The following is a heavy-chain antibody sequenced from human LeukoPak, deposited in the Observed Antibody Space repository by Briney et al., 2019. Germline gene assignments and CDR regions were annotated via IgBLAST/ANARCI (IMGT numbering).Heavy chain of an antibody. CDR1: GFTFSSYE. CDR2: ISSSGSTI. J-gene: IGHJ4*02. V-gene: IGHV3-48*03. Sequence: PGGSLRLXCAASGFTFSSYEMNWGRQAPGKGLEWVSDISSSGSTIYYVDSVKGRLIISVDNATTSLHPQMNILKAEDTAVYYCARVGRITAMATIDYWGQGTLVTVSS. D-gene: IGHD5-18*01. CDR3: ARVGRITAMATIDY.